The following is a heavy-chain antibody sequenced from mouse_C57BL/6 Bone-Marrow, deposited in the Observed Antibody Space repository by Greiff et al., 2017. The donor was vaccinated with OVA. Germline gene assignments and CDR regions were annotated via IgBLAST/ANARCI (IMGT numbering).Heavy chain of an antibody. CDR2: IDPSDSYT. J-gene: IGHJ3*01. CDR1: GYTFTSYW. D-gene: IGHD3-3*01. Sequence: VQLQQSGAELVMPGASVKLSCKASGYTFTSYWMHWVKQRPGQGLEWIGEIDPSDSYTNYNQKFKGKSTLTVDKSSSTAYMRLSSLTSEDSAVYYCARGTRFAYWGQGTLVTVSA. CDR3: ARGTRFAY. V-gene: IGHV1-69*01.